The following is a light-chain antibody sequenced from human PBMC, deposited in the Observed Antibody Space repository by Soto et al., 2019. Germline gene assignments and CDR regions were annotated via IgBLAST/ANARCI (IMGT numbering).Light chain of an antibody. J-gene: IGLJ7*01. Sequence: QSVLTQPPSVSGVPGQRVTISCTGSSSNIGAGYDVHWYQQLPGTAPKLLIYGNSNRPSGVPDRFSGSKSGTSASLAITGLQAEDEADYYCQSYDSSLSAVFGGGTQLTVL. CDR2: GNS. CDR3: QSYDSSLSAV. CDR1: SSNIGAGYD. V-gene: IGLV1-40*01.